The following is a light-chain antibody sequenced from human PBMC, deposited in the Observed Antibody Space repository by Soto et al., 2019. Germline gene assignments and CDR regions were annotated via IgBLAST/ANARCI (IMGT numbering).Light chain of an antibody. V-gene: IGKV1-9*01. CDR2: AAS. Sequence: DIQLTQSPSFLSASVGDRVTITCRASQGLSSDLAWYQQKPGKAPKLLIYAASTLQSGVPSRFSGSGYGTEFTLTISSLQPEDFATYYCQQLNSYPITFGQGTRLEIQ. CDR1: QGLSSD. CDR3: QQLNSYPIT. J-gene: IGKJ5*01.